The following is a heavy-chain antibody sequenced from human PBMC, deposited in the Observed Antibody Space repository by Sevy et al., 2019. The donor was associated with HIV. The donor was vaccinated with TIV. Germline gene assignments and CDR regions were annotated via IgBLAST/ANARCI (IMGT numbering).Heavy chain of an antibody. Sequence: ASVKVSCKASGYTFTSYGISWVRQAPGQGLEWMGWISAYNGNTNYTQKLQGRVTMTTDTSTSTAYMELRSLRSDDTAVYYCARGTHSSGWYYFDYWGQGTLVTVSS. CDR3: ARGTHSSGWYYFDY. V-gene: IGHV1-18*01. J-gene: IGHJ4*02. D-gene: IGHD6-19*01. CDR1: GYTFTSYG. CDR2: ISAYNGNT.